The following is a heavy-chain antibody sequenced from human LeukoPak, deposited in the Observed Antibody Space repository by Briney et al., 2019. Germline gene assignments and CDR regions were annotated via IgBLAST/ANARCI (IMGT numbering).Heavy chain of an antibody. D-gene: IGHD3-22*01. CDR1: GFTFSRYT. CDR2: ITTSSSYI. Sequence: GGPLRLSCAASGFTFSRYTMNWVRQAPGKGLEWVSSITTSSSYIYYADSLKGRFTISRDNAKNSLYLQMNSLRAEDTAVYYCARGENYYDSTGYVYWGQGTLVTVSS. J-gene: IGHJ4*02. CDR3: ARGENYYDSTGYVY. V-gene: IGHV3-21*01.